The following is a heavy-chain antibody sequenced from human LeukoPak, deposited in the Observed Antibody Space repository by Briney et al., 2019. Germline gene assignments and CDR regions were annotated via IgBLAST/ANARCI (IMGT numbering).Heavy chain of an antibody. J-gene: IGHJ5*02. CDR2: TYYRSKRYN. Sequence: SSETLSLTCAVYGGSLYGFYWNWIRQSPWRGLEWLGRTYYRSKRYNDYAVSVKSRITINPDTSKNQFSLQLNSVTPEDTAVYYCARAVRHEMEDWFDPWGQGTLVTVSS. D-gene: IGHD5-24*01. CDR3: ARAVRHEMEDWFDP. V-gene: IGHV6-1*01. CDR1: GGSLYGFY.